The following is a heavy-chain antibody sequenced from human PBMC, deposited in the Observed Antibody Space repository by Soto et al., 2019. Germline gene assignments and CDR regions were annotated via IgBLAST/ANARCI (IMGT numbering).Heavy chain of an antibody. D-gene: IGHD6-19*01. J-gene: IGHJ6*02. CDR1: GYTFTSYN. Sequence: ASVKVSCKASGYTFTSYNMNWVRQSTGQGLEWMGGINPIFGNASYAQKFQGRVTITADESTSTAYMELSSLRSEDTAVYYCARLAVAGRVDYYYYYGMDVWGQGTTVTVSS. CDR2: INPIFGNA. CDR3: ARLAVAGRVDYYYYYGMDV. V-gene: IGHV1-69*13.